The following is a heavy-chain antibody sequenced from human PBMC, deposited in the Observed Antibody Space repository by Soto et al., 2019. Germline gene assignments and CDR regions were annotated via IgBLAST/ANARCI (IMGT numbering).Heavy chain of an antibody. J-gene: IGHJ4*02. CDR3: AKASRKYFDWLFPVDY. D-gene: IGHD3-9*01. V-gene: IGHV3-30*18. CDR1: GFTFSSYG. Sequence: PGGSLRLSCAASGFTFSSYGMHWVRQAPGKGLEWVAVISYDGSNKYYADSVKGRFTISRDNSKNTLYLQMNSLRAEDTAVYYCAKASRKYFDWLFPVDYWGQGTLVTVSS. CDR2: ISYDGSNK.